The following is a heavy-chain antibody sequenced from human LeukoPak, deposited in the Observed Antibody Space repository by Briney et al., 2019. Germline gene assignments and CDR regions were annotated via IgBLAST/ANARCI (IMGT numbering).Heavy chain of an antibody. Sequence: SVKVSCKASGFTFTSSAMQWVRQARGQRLEWIGWIVVGSGNTNYAQKFQERVTITRDMSTSTAYMELSSLRSEDTAVYYCAAGTYGSGSYYNELSFDYWGQGTLATVSS. V-gene: IGHV1-58*02. D-gene: IGHD3-10*01. CDR2: IVVGSGNT. CDR1: GFTFTSSA. CDR3: AAGTYGSGSYYNELSFDY. J-gene: IGHJ4*02.